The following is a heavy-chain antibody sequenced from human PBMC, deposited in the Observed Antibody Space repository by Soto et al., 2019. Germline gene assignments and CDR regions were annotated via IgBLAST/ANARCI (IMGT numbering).Heavy chain of an antibody. Sequence: QVQLVESGGGVVQPGRSLRLSCAASVFTFSNYAMHWVRQAPGKGLEWVAVVSDDGSNTYYADSVKGRFTISRDNPKNTLYVQMNSLRAEDTAVYYCVKVGGYDGYEPLDKWGQGTLVTVSS. V-gene: IGHV3-30*18. D-gene: IGHD5-12*01. CDR1: VFTFSNYA. CDR2: VSDDGSNT. CDR3: VKVGGYDGYEPLDK. J-gene: IGHJ4*02.